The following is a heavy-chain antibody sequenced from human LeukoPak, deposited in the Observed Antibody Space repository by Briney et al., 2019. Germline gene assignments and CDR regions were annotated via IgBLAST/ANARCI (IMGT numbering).Heavy chain of an antibody. CDR1: GFTFSSYE. V-gene: IGHV3-48*03. D-gene: IGHD6-19*01. CDR2: ISSSGSTI. Sequence: PGGPLRLSCAASGFTFSSYEMNWVRQAPGKGLEWVSYISSSGSTIYYADSVKGRFTISRDNAKNSLYLQMDSLRAEDTALYYCARDMRQWPVGYFDSWGQGTLITVSS. J-gene: IGHJ4*02. CDR3: ARDMRQWPVGYFDS.